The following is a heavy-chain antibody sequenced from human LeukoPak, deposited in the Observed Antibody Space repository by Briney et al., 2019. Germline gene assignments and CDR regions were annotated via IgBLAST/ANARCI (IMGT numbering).Heavy chain of an antibody. CDR3: ARVLYPVYYFDY. D-gene: IGHD2-8*01. CDR2: IYYSGST. V-gene: IGHV4-59*01. CDR1: GGSISSYY. Sequence: TETLSLTCTVSGGSISSYYWSWIRQPPGEGLEWIGYIYYSGSTNYNPSLKSRVTISVDTSKNQFSLKLSSVTAADTAVYYCARVLYPVYYFDYWGQGTLVTVSS. J-gene: IGHJ4*02.